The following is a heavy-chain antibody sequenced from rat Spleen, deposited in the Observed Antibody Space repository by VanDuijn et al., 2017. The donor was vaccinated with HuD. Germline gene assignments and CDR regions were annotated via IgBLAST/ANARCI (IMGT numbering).Heavy chain of an antibody. CDR2: IRYDGSST. CDR1: GFTFSNYD. J-gene: IGHJ4*01. CDR3: TTGLYLA. D-gene: IGHD1-6*01. Sequence: EVQLVESGGGLVQLGRSMKLSCAASGFTFSNYDMAWVRQAPTKGLEWVASIRYDGSSTYYRDSVKGRFTISRDNAKSTLYLQMDSLRSEDTATYYCTTGLYLAWGQGASVTVSS. V-gene: IGHV5-20*01.